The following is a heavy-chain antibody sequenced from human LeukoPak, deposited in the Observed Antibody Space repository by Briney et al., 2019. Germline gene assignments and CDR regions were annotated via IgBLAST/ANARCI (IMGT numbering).Heavy chain of an antibody. Sequence: SETLSLTCTVSGGSISSGSYYWSWIRQPAGKGLEWIGRIYTSGSTNYNPSLKSRVTISVDTSKNQFSLKLSSVTAADTAVYYCAREGRETNPAPAASYYFDYWGQGTLVTVSS. CDR2: IYTSGST. J-gene: IGHJ4*02. V-gene: IGHV4-61*02. D-gene: IGHD2-2*01. CDR3: AREGRETNPAPAASYYFDY. CDR1: GGSISSGSYY.